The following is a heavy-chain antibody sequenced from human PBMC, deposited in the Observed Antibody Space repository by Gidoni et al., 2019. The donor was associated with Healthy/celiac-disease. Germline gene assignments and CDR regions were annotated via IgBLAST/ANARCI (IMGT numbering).Heavy chain of an antibody. CDR2: IKQDVIDK. Sequence: VQLVESGGGLVQPGGSLRLSWAASGFTFSSYCMSWVRQAPGKGLEWVANIKQDVIDKYYVDSVKGRFTIARVTAKNSLYLQMHCLRAEDMAAYYCARLWVTATSEGIFWYFDLWGRGTLVTVSS. D-gene: IGHD2-21*02. J-gene: IGHJ2*01. CDR1: GFTFSSYC. CDR3: ARLWVTATSEGIFWYFDL. V-gene: IGHV3-7*01.